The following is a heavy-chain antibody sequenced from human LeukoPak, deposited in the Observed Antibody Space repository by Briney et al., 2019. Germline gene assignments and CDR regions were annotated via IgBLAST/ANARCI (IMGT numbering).Heavy chain of an antibody. J-gene: IGHJ4*02. D-gene: IGHD6-19*01. CDR2: VNGSGDTT. CDR3: AKDLRAVAGRGPFDY. Sequence: GGSLRLSCAASGFIFSNYAMSWVRQAPGKGPEWVSVVNGSGDTTYYADSVEGRFTISRDNSKNTLYLQMNSLRAEDTAVYYCAKDLRAVAGRGPFDYWGQGTLVTVSS. V-gene: IGHV3-23*01. CDR1: GFIFSNYA.